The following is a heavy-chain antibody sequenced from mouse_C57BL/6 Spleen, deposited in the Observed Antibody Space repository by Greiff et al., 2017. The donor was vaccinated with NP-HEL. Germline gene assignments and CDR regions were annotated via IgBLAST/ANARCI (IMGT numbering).Heavy chain of an antibody. CDR2: ISYDGSN. Sequence: DVQLVESGPGLVKPSQSLSLTCSVTGYSITSGYYWNWIRQFPGNKLEWMGYISYDGSNNYNPSLKNRISITRDTSKNQFFLKLNSVTTEDTATYYCARIDDYDGWFAYWGQGTLVTVSA. V-gene: IGHV3-6*01. D-gene: IGHD2-4*01. J-gene: IGHJ3*01. CDR3: ARIDDYDGWFAY. CDR1: GYSITSGYY.